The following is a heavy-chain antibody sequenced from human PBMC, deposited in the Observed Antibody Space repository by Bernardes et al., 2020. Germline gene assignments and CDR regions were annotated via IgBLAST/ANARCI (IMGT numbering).Heavy chain of an antibody. CDR1: GFTFSSYS. V-gene: IGHV3-23*01. Sequence: WSLRLSYAASGFTFSSYSMSWVRQTPGKGLAWVSALSGSGGSTYYADSVKGRFTISRDNSKNTLYLQMNSLRAEDTAVYYCAKDQEYSRGWYSRGGYFDYWGQGTLVTVSS. CDR2: LSGSGGST. J-gene: IGHJ4*02. CDR3: AKDQEYSRGWYSRGGYFDY. D-gene: IGHD6-19*01.